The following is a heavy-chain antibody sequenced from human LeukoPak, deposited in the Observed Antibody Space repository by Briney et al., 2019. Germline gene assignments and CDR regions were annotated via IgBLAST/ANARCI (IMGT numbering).Heavy chain of an antibody. CDR1: GGSIISTSYH. CDR2: IYYSGTT. J-gene: IGHJ3*02. Sequence: SETLSLTCTVSGGSIISTSYHWGWIRQPPGKGLEWIGSIYYSGTTYYSPSLSSRLAMSVETAKNQFSLKLISVTAADTAAYYCGRSEDAFDIWGQGTMVTVSS. CDR3: GRSEDAFDI. V-gene: IGHV4-39*07.